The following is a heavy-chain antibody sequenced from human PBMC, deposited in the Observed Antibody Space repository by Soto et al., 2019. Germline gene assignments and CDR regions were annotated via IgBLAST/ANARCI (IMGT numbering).Heavy chain of an antibody. CDR3: ARTCGRYATGCVDY. V-gene: IGHV1-69*02. D-gene: IGHD3-16*01. Sequence: SVKVSCKASGGTFSSFTIDWVRQAPGQGLEWMGRIIPILGITHYAQKFQGRVTIDADKSSSTAYMEVSSLRSGDTAMHYCARTCGRYATGCVDYWGQGTLVTVSS. CDR2: IIPILGIT. CDR1: GGTFSSFT. J-gene: IGHJ4*02.